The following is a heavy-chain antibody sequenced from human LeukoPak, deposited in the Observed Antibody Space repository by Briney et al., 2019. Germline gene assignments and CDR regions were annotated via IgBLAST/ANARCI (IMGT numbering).Heavy chain of an antibody. D-gene: IGHD4-17*01. CDR1: GGTFSSYA. V-gene: IGHV1-69*13. Sequence: ASVKVSCKASGGTFSSYAISWVRQAPGQGLEWMGGIIPIFATANYAQKFQGRVTITADESTSTAYMELSSLRSEDTAVYYCARGTVTTKNYYYYYGLDVWGQGTTVTVSS. CDR2: IIPIFATA. J-gene: IGHJ6*02. CDR3: ARGTVTTKNYYYYYGLDV.